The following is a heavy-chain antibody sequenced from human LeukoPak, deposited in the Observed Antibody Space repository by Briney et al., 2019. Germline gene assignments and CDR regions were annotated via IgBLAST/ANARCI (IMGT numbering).Heavy chain of an antibody. D-gene: IGHD1-26*01. CDR2: IRNDETYK. CDR1: GFTFSSYG. CDR3: AKDLSSSGRYSSVDY. J-gene: IGHJ4*02. V-gene: IGHV3-30*02. Sequence: GGSLRLSCAASGFTFSSYGMHWVRQAPGKGLEWVAFIRNDETYKDYANSVKGRFTISRDNSKNALYLQMNSLRAEDTAVYYCAKDLSSSGRYSSVDYWGQGTLVTVSS.